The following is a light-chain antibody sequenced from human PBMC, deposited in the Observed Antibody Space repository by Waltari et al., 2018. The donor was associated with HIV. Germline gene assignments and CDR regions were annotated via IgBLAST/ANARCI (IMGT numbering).Light chain of an antibody. CDR3: AVWDDSLRSVL. CDR1: RSNIGSHP. V-gene: IGLV1-44*01. Sequence: QSVLTQPPSSSGPPGQRVNISCSGGRSNIGSHPVNWVRQFPGAAPTLLIYTNSQRPSGVPVRFSGSKSCTSASLAISGLQSEDEADFYCAVWDDSLRSVLFGGGTRLTVL. CDR2: TNS. J-gene: IGLJ3*02.